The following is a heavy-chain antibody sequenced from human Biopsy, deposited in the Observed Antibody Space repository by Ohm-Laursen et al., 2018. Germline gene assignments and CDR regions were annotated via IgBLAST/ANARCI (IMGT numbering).Heavy chain of an antibody. Sequence: GSLRLSCTASEFIFSRFWMYWVRQAPGKGLVWVSRINSDGSSTNYADSVKGRFTISRDNAKNTLFLQMNSLRAEDTAVYYCTRAEAGSGSLLYFDYWGQGTLVTVPS. CDR3: TRAEAGSGSLLYFDY. V-gene: IGHV3-74*01. J-gene: IGHJ4*02. CDR2: INSDGSST. CDR1: EFIFSRFW. D-gene: IGHD3-10*01.